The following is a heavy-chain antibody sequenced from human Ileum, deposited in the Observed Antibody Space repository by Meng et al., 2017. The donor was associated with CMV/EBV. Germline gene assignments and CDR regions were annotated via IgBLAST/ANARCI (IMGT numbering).Heavy chain of an antibody. CDR3: ARGGDGGLDY. Sequence: LSCAASGFGFGHLWMHWVRQAPGKGLVWVSYINGDGSDTHYADSVKGRFTIARDNAKNKLYLQVNSLTSEDTAMYYCARGGDGGLDYWGQGTLVTVSS. J-gene: IGHJ4*02. CDR1: GFGFGHLW. CDR2: INGDGSDT. D-gene: IGHD3-16*01. V-gene: IGHV3-74*01.